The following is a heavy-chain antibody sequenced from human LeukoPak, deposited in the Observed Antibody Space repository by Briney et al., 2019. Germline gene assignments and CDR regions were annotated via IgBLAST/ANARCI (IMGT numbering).Heavy chain of an antibody. J-gene: IGHJ4*02. Sequence: AGGSLRLSCSASGFTFSSYAMHWVRQAPGKGLEYVSAISSNGGSTYYADSVKGRFTISRDNSKNTLYLQMSSLRAEDTAVYYCVKADSYCSGGCCYSGWGPGTLVTVSS. V-gene: IGHV3-64D*09. CDR1: GFTFSSYA. CDR2: ISSNGGST. D-gene: IGHD2-15*01. CDR3: VKADSYCSGGCCYSG.